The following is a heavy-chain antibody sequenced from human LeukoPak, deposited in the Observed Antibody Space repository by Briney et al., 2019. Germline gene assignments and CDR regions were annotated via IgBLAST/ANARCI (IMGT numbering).Heavy chain of an antibody. CDR2: INPNSGGT. V-gene: IGHV1-2*04. CDR3: ARAEYSGYDLDY. CDR1: GYTFTGYY. J-gene: IGHJ4*02. D-gene: IGHD5-12*01. Sequence: ASVKFSCKASGYTFTGYYMHWVRQAPGQGLEWMGWINPNSGGTNYAQKFQGWVTMTRDTSISTAYMELSRLRSDDTAVYYCARAEYSGYDLDYWGQGTLVTVSS.